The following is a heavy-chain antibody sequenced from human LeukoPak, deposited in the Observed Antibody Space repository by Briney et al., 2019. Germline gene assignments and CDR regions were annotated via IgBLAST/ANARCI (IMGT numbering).Heavy chain of an antibody. D-gene: IGHD3-22*01. CDR1: GFTLSSYW. CDR2: INSDGSST. Sequence: GGSLRLSCAASGFTLSSYWMHWVRQAPGKGLVWVSRINSDGSSTSYADSVKGRFTISRDNAKNTLYLQMNSLRAEDTAVYYCARDSLVYYYDSSGLNYWGQGTLVTVSS. J-gene: IGHJ4*02. V-gene: IGHV3-74*01. CDR3: ARDSLVYYYDSSGLNY.